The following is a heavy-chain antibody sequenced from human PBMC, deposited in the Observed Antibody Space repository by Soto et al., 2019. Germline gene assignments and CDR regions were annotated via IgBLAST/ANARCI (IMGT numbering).Heavy chain of an antibody. J-gene: IGHJ6*02. CDR3: ARGGWHPHRYGMDV. CDR2: IYPGDSDT. V-gene: IGHV5-51*01. D-gene: IGHD2-15*01. CDR1: GYSFTSYW. Sequence: PGESLKISCKGSGYSFTSYWIGWVRQMPGKGLEWMGIIYPGDSDTRYSPSFQGQVTISADTSISTAYMELSSLRSEDTAVYYCARGGWHPHRYGMDVWGQGTTVTVSS.